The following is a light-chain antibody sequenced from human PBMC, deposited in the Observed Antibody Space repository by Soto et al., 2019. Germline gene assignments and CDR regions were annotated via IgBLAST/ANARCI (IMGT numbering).Light chain of an antibody. CDR3: QQSYSTSIT. J-gene: IGKJ5*01. Sequence: IRRSHSPSTLPVSIGDSVTITCRASQSISSYLNWYQQKPGKAPKLLIYAASSLQSGVPSRFSGSGSGTDFTLTISSLQPEDFATYYCQQSYSTSITFGQGRLLEVK. CDR1: QSISSY. CDR2: AAS. V-gene: IGKV1-39*01.